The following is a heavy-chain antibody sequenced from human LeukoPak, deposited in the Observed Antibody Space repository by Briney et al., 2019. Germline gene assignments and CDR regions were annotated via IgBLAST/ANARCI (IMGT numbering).Heavy chain of an antibody. Sequence: GGSLRLSCAASGFTFSKAWMSWVRQAPGKGLEWVGRIRSKTDGGTTDYAAPVKGRFTISRDDSKNTLYLQMNSLRAEDTAVYYCARVRSITMVRGVINPDVFDIWGQGTMVTVSS. CDR2: IRSKTDGGTT. V-gene: IGHV3-15*05. CDR1: GFTFSKAW. J-gene: IGHJ3*02. D-gene: IGHD3-10*01. CDR3: ARVRSITMVRGVINPDVFDI.